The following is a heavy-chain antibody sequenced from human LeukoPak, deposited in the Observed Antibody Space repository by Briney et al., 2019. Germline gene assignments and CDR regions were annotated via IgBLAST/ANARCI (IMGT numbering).Heavy chain of an antibody. D-gene: IGHD5-18*01. CDR2: IYYSGST. V-gene: IGHV4-31*03. J-gene: IGHJ4*02. CDR3: ARGFIQLGLFDY. Sequence: PSETLSLTCTVSGGSISSGGYYWSWIRQHPGKGLEWIGYIYYSGSTYYNPSLKSRVTISVDTSKNQFSLKLSSVTAADTAVYYCARGFIQLGLFDYWGQGTLVTVSS. CDR1: GGSISSGGYY.